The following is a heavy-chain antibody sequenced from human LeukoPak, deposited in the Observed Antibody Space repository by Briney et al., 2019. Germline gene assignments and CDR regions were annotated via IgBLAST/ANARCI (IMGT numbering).Heavy chain of an antibody. D-gene: IGHD3-9*01. CDR2: INGSGGST. CDR3: ARTGYYDILTGYFNAFDI. V-gene: IGHV3-23*01. J-gene: IGHJ3*02. Sequence: GGSLRLSCSASGFTFSSYAMSWVRQAPGKGLEWVSAINGSGGSTYYADSVKGRFTISRDNAKNSLYLQMNSLRAEGTAVYYCARTGYYDILTGYFNAFDIWGQGTMVTVSS. CDR1: GFTFSSYA.